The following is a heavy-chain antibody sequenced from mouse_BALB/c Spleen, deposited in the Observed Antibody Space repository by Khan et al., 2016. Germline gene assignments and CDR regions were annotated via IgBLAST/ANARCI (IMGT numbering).Heavy chain of an antibody. CDR2: ISYSGST. Sequence: EVQLQESGPGLVKSSQSLSLTCTVTGYSITSDYAWNWIRQFPGNKLEWMGYISYSGSTSYNPSLKSRISITRDTSKNQFFLQLNSVTTEDTATYYGTRRDYGDYYFDYWDEGTTLTVSS. CDR3: TRRDYGDYYFDY. CDR1: GYSITSDYA. D-gene: IGHD2-13*01. V-gene: IGHV3-2*02. J-gene: IGHJ2*01.